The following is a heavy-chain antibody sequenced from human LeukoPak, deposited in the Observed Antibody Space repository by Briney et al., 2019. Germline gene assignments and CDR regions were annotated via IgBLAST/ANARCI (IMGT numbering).Heavy chain of an antibody. CDR1: GFTFSSYG. CDR2: ISYDGSNK. V-gene: IGHV3-30*18. D-gene: IGHD3-3*01. CDR3: AKDWVRFLEWLAADY. Sequence: GGSLRLSCAASGFTFSSYGMHWVRQAPGKGLEWVAVISYDGSNKYYADSVKGRFTISRDNSKNTLYLQMNSLRAEDTAVYYCAKDWVRFLEWLAADYWGQGTLVTVSS. J-gene: IGHJ4*02.